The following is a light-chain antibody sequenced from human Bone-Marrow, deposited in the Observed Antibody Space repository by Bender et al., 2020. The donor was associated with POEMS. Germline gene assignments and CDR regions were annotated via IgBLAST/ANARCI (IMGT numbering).Light chain of an antibody. Sequence: QSVLTQPPSASGTPGQRVTISCSGGSSNIGAHAVIWYQHLPGTAPKLLIYSSHRRPSEVPDRSSGSRSGTSASLAISGLQSEDEADYYCAVWDDSLNGWVFGGGTKLTVL. CDR2: SSH. V-gene: IGLV1-44*01. CDR3: AVWDDSLNGWV. CDR1: SSNIGAHA. J-gene: IGLJ3*02.